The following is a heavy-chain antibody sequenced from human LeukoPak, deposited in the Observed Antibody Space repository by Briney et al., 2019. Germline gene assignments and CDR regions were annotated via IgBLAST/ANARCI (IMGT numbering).Heavy chain of an antibody. CDR1: GYTFTGYY. D-gene: IGHD6-19*01. V-gene: IGHV1-2*02. J-gene: IGHJ5*02. CDR3: ARWAGQGRLDP. Sequence: ASVKVSCRASGYTFTGYYMPWVRQAPGQGLEWMGWSNPNSGATNYAQKFQGRVTITRDTSISTAYIELSRLRSDDTAVYYCARWAGQGRLDPWGQGTLVTVSS. CDR2: SNPNSGAT.